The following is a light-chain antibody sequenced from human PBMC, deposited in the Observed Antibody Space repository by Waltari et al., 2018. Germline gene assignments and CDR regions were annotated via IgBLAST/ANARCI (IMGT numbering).Light chain of an antibody. CDR2: EVT. V-gene: IGLV2-8*01. CDR1: SSDVGGYNY. Sequence: QSALTQPPSASGSPGQSVTISCTGTSSDVGGYNYVSWYRQRPGKAPKLLIYEVTKRPSGVPARFSGSRSGNTASLTVSGLQAEDEADYYCSSYGGSNTLWVFGTGTKVTVL. CDR3: SSYGGSNTLWV. J-gene: IGLJ1*01.